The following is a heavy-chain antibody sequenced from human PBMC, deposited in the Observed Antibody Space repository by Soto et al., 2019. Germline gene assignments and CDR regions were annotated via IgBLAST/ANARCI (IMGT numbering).Heavy chain of an antibody. J-gene: IGHJ4*02. CDR3: ARAQTPTESDH. CDR1: GYTFSNYG. Sequence: QVQLVQSGAEVKKPGASVKVSCKASGYTFSNYGITWVRQAPGQGLEWMGWINTYNGNTNYAQKVQGRVTMTADTSTSTVYMELRSLTSDDSAVYYCARAQTPTESDHWGQGNLVTVSS. V-gene: IGHV1-18*01. D-gene: IGHD4-4*01. CDR2: INTYNGNT.